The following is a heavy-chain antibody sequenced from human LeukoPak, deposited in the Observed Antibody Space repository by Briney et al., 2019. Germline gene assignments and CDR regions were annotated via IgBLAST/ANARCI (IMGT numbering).Heavy chain of an antibody. CDR3: AELGITMIGGV. V-gene: IGHV3-21*01. J-gene: IGHJ6*04. CDR1: RFTFSSYS. Sequence: NPGGSLRLSCAASRFTFSSYSMNWVRQAPGKGLEWVSSISSSGSYIYYADSVKGRFTISRDNAKNSLYLQMNSLRAEDTAVYYCAELGITMIGGVWGKGTTVTISS. D-gene: IGHD3-10*02. CDR2: ISSSGSYI.